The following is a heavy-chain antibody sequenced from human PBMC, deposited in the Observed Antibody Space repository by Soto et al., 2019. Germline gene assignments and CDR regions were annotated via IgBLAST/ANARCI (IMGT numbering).Heavy chain of an antibody. CDR3: ARHPRGRDTAMVIAYWFDP. J-gene: IGHJ5*02. D-gene: IGHD5-18*01. CDR2: IIPIFGTA. V-gene: IGHV1-69*12. CDR1: GGTFSSYA. Sequence: QVQLVQSGAEVKKPGSSVKVSCKASGGTFSSYAISWVRQAPGQGLEWMGGIIPIFGTANYAQKFQGRVMITADESTSTAYMEGSSLRSEDTAVYYCARHPRGRDTAMVIAYWFDPWGQGTLVTVSS.